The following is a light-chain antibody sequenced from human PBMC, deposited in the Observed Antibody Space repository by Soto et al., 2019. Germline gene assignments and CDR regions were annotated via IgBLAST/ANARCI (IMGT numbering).Light chain of an antibody. CDR1: SSDTGSYNY. CDR2: EVS. CDR3: SSYTGTTTV. J-gene: IGLJ3*02. Sequence: QSALTQPASVSGSPGQSITISCTGASSDTGSYNYVSWYQQHLGKAPKLIIYEVSNRPSGVSNRLSGSKSGNTASLTISGLQTEDEADYYCSSYTGTTTVFGGGTKVTVL. V-gene: IGLV2-14*01.